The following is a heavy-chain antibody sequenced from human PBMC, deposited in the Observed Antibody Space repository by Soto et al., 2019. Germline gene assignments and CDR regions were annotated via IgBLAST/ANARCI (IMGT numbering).Heavy chain of an antibody. CDR1: GGSISSYY. CDR2: IYYSGST. CDR3: ARLSSLYSSSWYGAFDI. J-gene: IGHJ3*02. Sequence: QVQLQESGPGLVKPSETLSLTCTVSGGSISSYYWSWIRQPPGKGLEWIGYIYYSGSTNYNPSLKSRVTISVDTSKIQFSLKLSSVTAADTAVYYCARLSSLYSSSWYGAFDIWGQGTMVTVSS. V-gene: IGHV4-59*08. D-gene: IGHD6-13*01.